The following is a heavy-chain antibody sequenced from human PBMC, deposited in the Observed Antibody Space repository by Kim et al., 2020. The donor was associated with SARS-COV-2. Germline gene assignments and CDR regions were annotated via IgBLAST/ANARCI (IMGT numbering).Heavy chain of an antibody. Sequence: GGSLRLSCAASGFTFSSYSMHWVRQAPGKGLVWVSRINSGGGTTSYADSVKGRFTISRDNAKSTLYLQMNSLRAEDTAVYYCARRRYTLPCYYFYYLGQG. CDR1: GFTFSSYS. CDR2: INSGGGTT. D-gene: IGHD1-20*01. V-gene: IGHV3-74*01. J-gene: IGHJ4*02. CDR3: ARRRYTLPCYYFYY.